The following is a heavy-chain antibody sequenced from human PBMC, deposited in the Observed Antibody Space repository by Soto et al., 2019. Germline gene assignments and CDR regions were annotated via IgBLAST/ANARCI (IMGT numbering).Heavy chain of an antibody. J-gene: IGHJ6*02. V-gene: IGHV3-21*01. CDR3: ARDPYDSSGYYYLLQPDYYYYGMDV. CDR1: GFTFSSYS. CDR2: ISSSSSYI. Sequence: EVQLVESGGGLVKPGGSLRLSCAASGFTFSSYSMNWVRQAPGKGLEWVSSISSSSSYIYYADSVKGRFTISRDNAKNSLYLQMNSLRAEDTAVYYCARDPYDSSGYYYLLQPDYYYYGMDVWGQGTTVTVSS. D-gene: IGHD3-22*01.